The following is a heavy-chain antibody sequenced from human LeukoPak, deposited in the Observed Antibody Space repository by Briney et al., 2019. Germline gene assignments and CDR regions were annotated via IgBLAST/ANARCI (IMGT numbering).Heavy chain of an antibody. J-gene: IGHJ4*02. CDR3: AREGRDGYKFDY. Sequence: SETLSLTCTVSGGSISSYYWSWIRQSPGKGLEWIGYIYYSASTNYSPSLKSRVTISVDSSKNQFSLKLSSVTAADTAVYYCAREGRDGYKFDYWGQGTLVAVSS. CDR1: GGSISSYY. V-gene: IGHV4-59*01. CDR2: IYYSAST. D-gene: IGHD5-24*01.